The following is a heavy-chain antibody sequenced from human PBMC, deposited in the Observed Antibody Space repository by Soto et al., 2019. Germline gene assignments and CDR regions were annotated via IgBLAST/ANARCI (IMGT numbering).Heavy chain of an antibody. CDR3: ARDSPPVDY. CDR2: ISAYEGNT. J-gene: IGHJ4*02. V-gene: IGHV1-18*01. Sequence: QVQLVQSGAEVKKPGASVKVSCKASGYTFTSYGISWVRQAPVQGLEWMGWISAYEGNTNYAQKLQGRVTMTTDTCTSTSYMELRSLSSDDTAVYYCARDSPPVDYWGQGTLVTVSS. CDR1: GYTFTSYG.